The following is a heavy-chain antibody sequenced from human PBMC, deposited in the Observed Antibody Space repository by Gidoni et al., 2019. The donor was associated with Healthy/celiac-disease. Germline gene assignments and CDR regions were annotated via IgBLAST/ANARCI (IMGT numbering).Heavy chain of an antibody. J-gene: IGHJ3*02. V-gene: IGHV3-33*01. CDR2: IWYDVSNK. CDR1: GFTFSSYG. CDR3: ASCVGSGWYDAFDI. Sequence: QVQLVESWGGVVQPGRSLRLSCAASGFTFSSYGMHWVRQAPGKGLEWVAVIWYDVSNKDYADSVKGRFTISRDNSKNTLYLQMNSLRAEDTAVYYCASCVGSGWYDAFDIWGQGTMVTVSS. D-gene: IGHD6-19*01.